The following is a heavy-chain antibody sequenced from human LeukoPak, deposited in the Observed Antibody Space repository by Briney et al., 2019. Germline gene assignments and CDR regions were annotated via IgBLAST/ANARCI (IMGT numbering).Heavy chain of an antibody. CDR1: GFIFSDYA. CDR3: ARERRAFDL. V-gene: IGHV3-30*01. CDR2: ISYDGSDT. J-gene: IGHJ3*01. Sequence: GGSLRLSCAASGFIFSDYAMHWVRQAPGKGLEWVANISYDGSDTYYADSVKGRFAISRDSSISTLSLQTNSLRAEDTAVYYCARERRAFDLWGHGTMVTVSS.